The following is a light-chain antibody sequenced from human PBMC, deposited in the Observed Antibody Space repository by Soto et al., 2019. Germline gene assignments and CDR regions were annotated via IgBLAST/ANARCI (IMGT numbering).Light chain of an antibody. Sequence: GMKLSPATLSVSERERATLSCRASQSVSSKLAWYQQKPGQAPRLLIYGASTGATGIPARFSGSGSGTDFTLTISSLEPEDFAVYYCHQRSNWPPNVGQGTRLE. J-gene: IGKJ5*01. CDR1: QSVSSK. CDR3: HQRSNWPPN. V-gene: IGKV3-15*01. CDR2: GAS.